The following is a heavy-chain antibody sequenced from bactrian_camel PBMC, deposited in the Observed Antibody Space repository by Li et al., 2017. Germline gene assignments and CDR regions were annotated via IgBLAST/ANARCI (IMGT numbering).Heavy chain of an antibody. D-gene: IGHD6*01. CDR1: GYDISNNC. CDR3: AVEGRYCSQNPLLPANV. J-gene: IGHJ4*01. Sequence: HVQLVESGGGSVQAGGSLSLTCVASGYDISNNCVAWFHQAPGEERKWVARTNTGGGTRCYADSLQGRFTISRDIKKNTVVLQMNDLRPEDTAMYYCAVEGRYCSQNPLLPANVWGQGTQVTVS. CDR2: TNTGGGTR. V-gene: IGHV3S54*01.